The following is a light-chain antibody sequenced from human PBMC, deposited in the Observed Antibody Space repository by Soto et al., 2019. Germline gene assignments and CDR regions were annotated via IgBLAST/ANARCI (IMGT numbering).Light chain of an antibody. CDR3: QKSDSTPWT. CDR1: QTINNY. CDR2: SAS. J-gene: IGKJ1*01. V-gene: IGKV1-39*01. Sequence: VQMTQTTSSLSASVGDSVTITCRTSQTINNYLNWYQQKPGKAPKLLVYSASNLQSGVPSRFSGSGSGTNFTLTISDLQPEDFTTYYCQKSDSTPWTFGQGTKVDIK.